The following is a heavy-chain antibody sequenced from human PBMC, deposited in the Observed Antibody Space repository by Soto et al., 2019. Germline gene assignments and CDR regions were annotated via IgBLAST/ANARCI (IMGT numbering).Heavy chain of an antibody. J-gene: IGHJ6*02. CDR2: TSYDGSKK. CDR3: AKWGLSGHGMDV. CDR1: GYIFSNYG. D-gene: IGHD7-27*01. Sequence: QVQLVESGGGVVQPGRSLRLSCAASGYIFSNYGMHWVRQAPGKGLEGVAVTSYDGSKKYYADSVKGRFTISKDNSKNTVYLQMNSVRIEDTAVYCCAKWGLSGHGMDVWGQGTTVTVSS. V-gene: IGHV3-30*18.